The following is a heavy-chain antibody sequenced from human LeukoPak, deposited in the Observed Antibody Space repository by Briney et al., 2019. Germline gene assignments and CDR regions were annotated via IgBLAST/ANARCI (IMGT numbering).Heavy chain of an antibody. V-gene: IGHV4-59*01. J-gene: IGHJ3*02. D-gene: IGHD3-22*01. CDR1: GGSISSYY. CDR2: IYYSGST. Sequence: PSETLSLTCTVSGGSISSYYWSWIRQPPGKGLEWIGYIYYSGSTNYNPSLKSRVTISVDTSKNQFSLKLSSVTAADTAVYYCARDLSSGSAGVAFDIWGQGTMVTVSS. CDR3: ARDLSSGSAGVAFDI.